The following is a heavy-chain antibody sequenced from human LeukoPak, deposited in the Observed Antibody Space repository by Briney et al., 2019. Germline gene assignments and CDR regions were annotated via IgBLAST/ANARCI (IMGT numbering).Heavy chain of an antibody. Sequence: PGGTLRLSCAASGFTFSSYAMHWVRQAPGKGLEWVAVISYDGSNKYYADSVKGRFTISRDNSKNSLYLQMNSLRAEDTAVYYCARDRGIAAAGEQYYYYYGMDVWGQGTTVTVSS. CDR1: GFTFSSYA. CDR2: ISYDGSNK. CDR3: ARDRGIAAAGEQYYYYYGMDV. V-gene: IGHV3-30-3*01. J-gene: IGHJ6*02. D-gene: IGHD6-13*01.